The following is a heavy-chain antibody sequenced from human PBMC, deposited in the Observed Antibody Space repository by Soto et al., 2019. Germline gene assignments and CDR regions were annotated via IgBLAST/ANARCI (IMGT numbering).Heavy chain of an antibody. J-gene: IGHJ4*02. CDR1: GYTFSS. CDR3: ARDSGFAEN. CDR2: INAGNGDT. V-gene: IGHV1-3*01. Sequence: QVQLLQSGAEVKKPGASVKVSCKASGYTFSSMHWVRQAPGQRLEWMGWINAGNGDTAYSQKFQGRVTITRDTSANTAYMELSSLRSEDTAVDYCARDSGFAENWGQGTLVTLSS. D-gene: IGHD5-12*01.